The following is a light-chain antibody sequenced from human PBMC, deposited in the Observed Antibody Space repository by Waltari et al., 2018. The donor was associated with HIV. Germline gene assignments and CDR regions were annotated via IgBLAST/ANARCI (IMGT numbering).Light chain of an antibody. V-gene: IGLV2-11*01. CDR3: CSYAGSHTPWV. J-gene: IGLJ3*02. Sequence: QSALTQPRSVTGSPGQSVTISCTGTSSDVGGYNYVSWHQQHPGKAPKLIIYDVSKRPAGVPDRFSGSKSGNTASLTISVLQAEDEVHYYCCSYAGSHTPWVFGGGTKVTVL. CDR2: DVS. CDR1: SSDVGGYNY.